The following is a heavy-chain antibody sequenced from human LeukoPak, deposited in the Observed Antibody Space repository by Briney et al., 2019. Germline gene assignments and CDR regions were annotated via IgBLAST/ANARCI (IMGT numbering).Heavy chain of an antibody. Sequence: GASVKVSCKASGYTFTSYGISWVRQAPGQGLEWMGWISAYNGNTNYAQKLQGRVTMTTDTSTSTAYMELRSLRSDDTAVYYCARFRAPQVLRYFDCLSPGGECFDYWGQGTLVTVSS. D-gene: IGHD3-9*01. CDR1: GYTFTSYG. CDR3: ARFRAPQVLRYFDCLSPGGECFDY. J-gene: IGHJ4*02. V-gene: IGHV1-18*04. CDR2: ISAYNGNT.